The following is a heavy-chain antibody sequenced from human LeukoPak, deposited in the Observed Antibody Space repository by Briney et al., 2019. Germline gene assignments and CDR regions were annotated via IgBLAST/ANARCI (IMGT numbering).Heavy chain of an antibody. Sequence: GGSLRLSCAASGFTFSSYGMHWVRQAPGKGLDWVASMRQDGSEIYYVDSVKGRFTISRDNPKNSLYLQMNSLRAEDTAVYYCARGGATRGRFENWGQGTLVTVSS. CDR1: GFTFSSYG. V-gene: IGHV3-7*01. CDR2: MRQDGSEI. D-gene: IGHD1-26*01. CDR3: ARGGATRGRFEN. J-gene: IGHJ4*02.